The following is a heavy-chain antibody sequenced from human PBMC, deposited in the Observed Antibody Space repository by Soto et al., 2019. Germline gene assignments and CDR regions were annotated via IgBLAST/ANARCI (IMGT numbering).Heavy chain of an antibody. CDR2: IYYSGST. V-gene: IGHV4-31*01. D-gene: IGHD2-2*03. Sequence: QVQLQESGPGLVKPSQTLSLTCTVSGGSISSGGYYWSWIRQHPGKGLEWIGYIYYSGSTYYNPSPKSLFTVSVATSKNQFSLKLSSVTAADTAVYYCARTGERWILGYYFDYWGQGTLVTVSS. J-gene: IGHJ4*02. CDR1: GGSISSGGYY. CDR3: ARTGERWILGYYFDY.